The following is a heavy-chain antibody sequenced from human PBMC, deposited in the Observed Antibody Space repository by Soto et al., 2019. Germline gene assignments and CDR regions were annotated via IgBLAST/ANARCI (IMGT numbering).Heavy chain of an antibody. CDR1: GFTFSTYS. Sequence: PGGSLRLSCVGSGFTFSTYSINWVRQAPGKGLEWVSSISSRSDIYYADSVKGRFTISRDNAKNSVSLQMNSLRAEDTAVYYCAREYTAWPLAYGLDVWGQGSTVTVSS. V-gene: IGHV3-21*01. CDR3: AREYTAWPLAYGLDV. CDR2: ISSRSDI. J-gene: IGHJ6*02. D-gene: IGHD2-2*02.